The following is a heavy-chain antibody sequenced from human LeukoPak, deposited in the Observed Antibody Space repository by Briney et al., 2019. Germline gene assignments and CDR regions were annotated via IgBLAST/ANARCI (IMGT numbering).Heavy chain of an antibody. V-gene: IGHV4-61*02. J-gene: IGHJ4*02. Sequence: TLSLTCTVSGGSISSGSYYWSWIRQPAGKGLEGIGRIYTSGSTDYNPSLKSRVTISIDTSKNQFSLNLRSVTAADSAVYYCARDTSQEYCGGDCYPDNWGPGTLVTVSS. D-gene: IGHD2-21*02. CDR1: GGSISSGSYY. CDR2: IYTSGST. CDR3: ARDTSQEYCGGDCYPDN.